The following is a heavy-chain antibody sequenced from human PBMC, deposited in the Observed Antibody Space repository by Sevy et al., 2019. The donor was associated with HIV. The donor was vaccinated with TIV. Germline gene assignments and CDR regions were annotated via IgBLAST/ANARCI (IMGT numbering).Heavy chain of an antibody. CDR3: ARGRAMIDF. CDR1: GVSISEYH. CDR2: ISSSGNS. V-gene: IGHV4-4*07. J-gene: IGHJ4*02. Sequence: SETLSLTCSVSGVSISEYHWNWIRQSAGNRLEWIGRISSSGNSDYNSSFKSRVTISLDTSKNQFSLKLRSATVADTAFYFCARGRAMIDFWGQRILVTVSS.